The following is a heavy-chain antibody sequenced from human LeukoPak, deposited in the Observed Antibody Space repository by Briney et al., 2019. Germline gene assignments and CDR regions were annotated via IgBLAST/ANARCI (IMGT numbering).Heavy chain of an antibody. Sequence: GGSLRLSCAASGFTFIDHYMTWIRQSPGGGLEWLSYISPRGTYITYADSVKGRFTISRDDANNLLFLQLNSLRDEDTAMYYCTRDPRIIDVWGQGTRVSVSS. CDR3: TRDPRIIDV. J-gene: IGHJ3*01. V-gene: IGHV3-11*01. D-gene: IGHD2-15*01. CDR1: GFTFIDHY. CDR2: ISPRGTYI.